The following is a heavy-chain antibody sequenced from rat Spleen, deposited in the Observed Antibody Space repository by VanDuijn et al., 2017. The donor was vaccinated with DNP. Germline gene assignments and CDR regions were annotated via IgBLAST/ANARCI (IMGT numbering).Heavy chain of an antibody. Sequence: EVQLVESGGGLVQPGRSLKLSCAASGFTFSNYYMAWVRQAPKKGLEWVAYIRNDGGSTYYRDSVKGRFTISRDNAKRILFLEMDSLRSEDTATYYCATGWVFDYWGQGVMVTVSS. D-gene: IGHD1-7*01. J-gene: IGHJ2*01. V-gene: IGHV5-27*01. CDR2: IRNDGGST. CDR3: ATGWVFDY. CDR1: GFTFSNYY.